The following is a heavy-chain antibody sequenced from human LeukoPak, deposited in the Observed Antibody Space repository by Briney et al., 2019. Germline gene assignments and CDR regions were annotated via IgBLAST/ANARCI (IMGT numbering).Heavy chain of an antibody. V-gene: IGHV2-5*01. CDR1: GFSLSTRGVG. Sequence: SGPTLVKPTQTLTLTCTFSGFSLSTRGVGVGWIRQPPGKALEWLALIYWNDDKRYSPSLKSRLTITKDTSKNQVVLTMANMDPVDTATYYCARTAGDYAFDIWGQGTMVTVSS. J-gene: IGHJ3*02. D-gene: IGHD5-24*01. CDR2: IYWNDDK. CDR3: ARTAGDYAFDI.